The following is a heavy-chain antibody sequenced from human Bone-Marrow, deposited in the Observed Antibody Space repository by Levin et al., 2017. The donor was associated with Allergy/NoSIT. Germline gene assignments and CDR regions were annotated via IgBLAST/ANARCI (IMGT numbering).Heavy chain of an antibody. D-gene: IGHD5-12*01. V-gene: IGHV3-7*03. CDR3: ARKLRGNSADDAFDM. CDR1: GFTFRDYW. Sequence: PGGSLRLSCAAAGFTFRDYWMAWVRQTPGRGLEWVANIDQDGSQKYYVESVKGRFTISRDNAKNSVDLQMNYLRDDDTAVYYCARKLRGNSADDAFDMWGHGTMVTFSS. CDR2: IDQDGSQK. J-gene: IGHJ3*02.